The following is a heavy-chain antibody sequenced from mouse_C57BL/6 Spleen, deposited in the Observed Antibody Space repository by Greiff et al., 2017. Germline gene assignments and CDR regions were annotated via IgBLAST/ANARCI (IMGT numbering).Heavy chain of an antibody. CDR1: GYAFSSYW. D-gene: IGHD1-1*01. CDR2: IYTGDGDS. J-gene: IGHJ2*01. V-gene: IGHV1-80*01. Sequence: VQLQESGAELVKPGASVKISCKASGYAFSSYWMNWVKQRPGKGLEWIGQIYTGDGDSNYNGKFKGKATLTAVKSASTAYMQLSRLTSEDSAVYFSARSGRYYDGSSFDYWGQGTTLTVSS. CDR3: ARSGRYYDGSSFDY.